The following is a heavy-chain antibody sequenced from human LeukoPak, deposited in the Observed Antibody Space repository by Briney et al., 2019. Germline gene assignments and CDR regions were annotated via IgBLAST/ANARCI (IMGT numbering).Heavy chain of an antibody. V-gene: IGHV2-5*02. D-gene: IGHD6-19*01. Sequence: SGPTLVNPPQTLTLSGAVSGTGVGSGGAEVSCSRRPPGTVLVWLALISWADDKRYSPSLKRRLTITKDTPKTQVVLTMTNMDPVDTATYFCAHRSAVAGKGFFDYWGQGTLVTVSS. CDR1: GTGVGSGGAE. CDR3: AHRSAVAGKGFFDY. CDR2: ISWADDK. J-gene: IGHJ4*02.